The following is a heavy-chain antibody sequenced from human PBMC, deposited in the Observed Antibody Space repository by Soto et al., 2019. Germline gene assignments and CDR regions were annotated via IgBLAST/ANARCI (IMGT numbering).Heavy chain of an antibody. Sequence: GGSLRLSCAASGFTFSSYGMHWVRQAPGKGLEWVAVIWYDGSNKYYADSVKGRFTISRDNSKNTLYLQMNSLRAEDTAVYYCARDLPDAYSSGSPFDYWGQGTLVTVSS. CDR2: IWYDGSNK. J-gene: IGHJ4*02. V-gene: IGHV3-33*01. CDR1: GFTFSSYG. CDR3: ARDLPDAYSSGSPFDY. D-gene: IGHD3-22*01.